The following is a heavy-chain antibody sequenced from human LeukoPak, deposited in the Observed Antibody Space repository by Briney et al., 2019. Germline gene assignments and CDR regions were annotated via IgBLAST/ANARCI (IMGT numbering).Heavy chain of an antibody. V-gene: IGHV4-39*07. CDR1: GGSISSSNYY. D-gene: IGHD3-10*01. CDR2: IYYSGST. CDR3: ARGRGSGSYYRGHYFDY. Sequence: SETLSLTCTVSGGSISSSNYYWGWIRQPPGKGLEWIGNIYYSGSTYYNPSLKSRVTISVDSSKNQFSLKVNSVTAADTAVYFCARGRGSGSYYRGHYFDYWGQGTLVTVSS. J-gene: IGHJ4*02.